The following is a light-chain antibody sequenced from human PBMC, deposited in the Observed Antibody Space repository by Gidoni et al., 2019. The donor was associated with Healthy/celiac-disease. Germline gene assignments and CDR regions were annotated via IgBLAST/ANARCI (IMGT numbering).Light chain of an antibody. CDR3: YSTDSSGNHRV. Sequence: SSGDALPKKYAYWYQQKSGQAPVLVIYEDSKRPSGIPERFSGSSSGTMATLTISGVQVEDEADYYCYSTDSSGNHRVFGTGTKVTVL. J-gene: IGLJ1*01. CDR2: EDS. V-gene: IGLV3-10*01. CDR1: ALPKKY.